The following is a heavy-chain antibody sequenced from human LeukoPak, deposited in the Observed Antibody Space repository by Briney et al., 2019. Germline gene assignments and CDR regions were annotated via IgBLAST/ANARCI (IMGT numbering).Heavy chain of an antibody. CDR2: IYYSGST. D-gene: IGHD3-3*01. CDR3: ARAPKRITIFGVAWGNWFDP. J-gene: IGHJ5*02. Sequence: PSETLSLTCTVSGGSISSGGYYWSWIRQHPGKGLEWIGYIYYSGSTYYNPSLKSRVTISVDTSKNQFSLKLSSVTAADTAVYYCARAPKRITIFGVAWGNWFDPRGQGTPVTVSS. CDR1: GGSISSGGYY. V-gene: IGHV4-31*03.